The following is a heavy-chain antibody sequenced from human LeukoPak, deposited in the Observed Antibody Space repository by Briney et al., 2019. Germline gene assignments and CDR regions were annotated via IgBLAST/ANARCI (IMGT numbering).Heavy chain of an antibody. D-gene: IGHD4-17*01. CDR2: ISGDGANT. Sequence: GGSLRLSCAASGFTFSSYAMSWVRQAPGKGLEWVSAISGDGANTFYADSVKGRFTISRDLSKSTLYLQMNSLRDEDTAVYYCARLRGNNDQNKYYFDYWGQGTLVTASS. J-gene: IGHJ4*02. CDR3: ARLRGNNDQNKYYFDY. V-gene: IGHV3-23*01. CDR1: GFTFSSYA.